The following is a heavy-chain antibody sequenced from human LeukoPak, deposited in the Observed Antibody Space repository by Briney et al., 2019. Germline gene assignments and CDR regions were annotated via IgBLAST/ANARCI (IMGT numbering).Heavy chain of an antibody. CDR2: ISYDGSNK. CDR3: AKESYGVYYHFDY. CDR1: GFTFSSYG. Sequence: GGSLRLSCAASGFTFSSYGMHWVRQAPGKGLEWVAVISYDGSNKHYADSVKGRFTISRDNSKNTLYLQMNSLRAEDTAVYYCAKESYGVYYHFDYWGQGTLVTVSS. J-gene: IGHJ4*02. D-gene: IGHD4-17*01. V-gene: IGHV3-30*18.